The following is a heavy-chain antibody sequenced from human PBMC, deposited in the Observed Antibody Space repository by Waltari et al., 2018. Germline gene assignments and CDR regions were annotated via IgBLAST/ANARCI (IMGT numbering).Heavy chain of an antibody. Sequence: QVQLVESGGGVVQPGRSLRLSCAASGFNFSSYAMHWVRQATGQGLEWVAGISYDGSNKSYADSVKGRFTISRDNSKNTLYLQMNSLRAEDTAVYYCARDGVEIHGYDFWSGYYQYRSAFDYWGQGTLVTVSS. J-gene: IGHJ4*02. CDR2: ISYDGSNK. V-gene: IGHV3-30-3*01. CDR1: GFNFSSYA. CDR3: ARDGVEIHGYDFWSGYYQYRSAFDY. D-gene: IGHD3-3*01.